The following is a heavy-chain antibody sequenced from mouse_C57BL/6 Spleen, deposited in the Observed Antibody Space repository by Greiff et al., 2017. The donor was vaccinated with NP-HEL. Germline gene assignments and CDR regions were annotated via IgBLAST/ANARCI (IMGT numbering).Heavy chain of an antibody. CDR2: ISNGGGST. CDR1: GFTFSDYY. V-gene: IGHV5-12*01. D-gene: IGHD1-1*01. J-gene: IGHJ4*01. Sequence: EVQVVESGGGLVQPGGSLKLSCAASGFTFSDYYMYWVRQTPEKRLEWVAYISNGGGSTYYPDTVKGRFTISRDNAKNTLYLQMSRLKSEDTAMYYCARQDGSSYYAMDYWGQGTSVTVSS. CDR3: ARQDGSSYYAMDY.